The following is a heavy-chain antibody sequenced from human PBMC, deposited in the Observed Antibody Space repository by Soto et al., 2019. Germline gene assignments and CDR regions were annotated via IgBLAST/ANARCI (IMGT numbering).Heavy chain of an antibody. D-gene: IGHD3-9*01. CDR1: GYTFTSYA. J-gene: IGHJ4*02. Sequence: ASVKVSCKASGYTFTSYAMHWVRQAPGQRLEWMGWINAGNGNTKYSQKFQGRVTITRDTSASTAYMELSSLRSEDTAVYYCARDPVKLRYFDWPATRLYYFDYWGQGTLVTVSS. V-gene: IGHV1-3*01. CDR2: INAGNGNT. CDR3: ARDPVKLRYFDWPATRLYYFDY.